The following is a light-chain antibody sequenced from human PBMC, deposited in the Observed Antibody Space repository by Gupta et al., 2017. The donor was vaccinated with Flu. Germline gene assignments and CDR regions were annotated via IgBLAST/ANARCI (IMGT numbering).Light chain of an antibody. CDR3: SSCISSSTLV. CDR1: SSDIGSYNY. Sequence: QSALTQPASVSGSPGQSITISCTGTSSDIGSYNYVSWYQQHPGQAPKLLIYGVTKRPSGVSNRFSASKSGDTASLTIAELQAEDEADYYCSSCISSSTLVFGGGTKLTVL. V-gene: IGLV2-14*01. CDR2: GVT. J-gene: IGLJ2*01.